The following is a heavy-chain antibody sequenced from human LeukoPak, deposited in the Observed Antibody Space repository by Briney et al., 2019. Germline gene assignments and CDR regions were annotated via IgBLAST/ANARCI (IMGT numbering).Heavy chain of an antibody. D-gene: IGHD1-20*01. V-gene: IGHV3-15*07. J-gene: IGHJ4*02. CDR1: GFTFTNAW. Sequence: KSGGSLRLSCAASGFTFTNAWMNWVCQAPGKGLEWVGRIKSKADGETIDYAAPVKGRFTFSRDDSKNMLYLQMNSLKSEDTAVYYCSTLTSRGLSDSWGQGTLVTVSS. CDR2: IKSKADGETI. CDR3: STLTSRGLSDS.